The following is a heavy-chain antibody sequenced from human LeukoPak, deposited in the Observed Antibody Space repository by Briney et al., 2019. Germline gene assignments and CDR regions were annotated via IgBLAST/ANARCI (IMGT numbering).Heavy chain of an antibody. D-gene: IGHD4-17*01. CDR2: IYTSGST. J-gene: IGHJ4*02. V-gene: IGHV4-4*07. CDR3: ARGIYGDYGLGY. CDR1: GDSISSYY. Sequence: PSETLSLTCSVSGDSISSYYWSWIRQPAGKGLEWLGRIYTSGSTNYNPSLASRVTMSIGTSKNEFSLKLTSVTAADTAVYLCARGIYGDYGLGYWGQGTLVTVSS.